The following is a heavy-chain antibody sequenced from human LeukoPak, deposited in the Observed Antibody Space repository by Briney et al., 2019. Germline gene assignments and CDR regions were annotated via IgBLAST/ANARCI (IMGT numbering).Heavy chain of an antibody. J-gene: IGHJ6*02. V-gene: IGHV4-59*01. CDR1: GGSISSYY. Sequence: SETLSLTCTVSGGSISSYYWSWIRQPPGKGLEWIGYIYYSGSTNYNPSLKSRVTISVDTSKNQFSLKLSSVTAADPAVYYCARLKLTTVVTEDYYGMDVWGQGTTVTVSS. D-gene: IGHD4-23*01. CDR3: ARLKLTTVVTEDYYGMDV. CDR2: IYYSGST.